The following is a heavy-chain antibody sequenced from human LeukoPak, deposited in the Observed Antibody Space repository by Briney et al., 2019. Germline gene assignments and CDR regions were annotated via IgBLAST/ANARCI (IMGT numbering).Heavy chain of an antibody. J-gene: IGHJ4*02. Sequence: GGSLRLSCATSGFTFNSYWMHWVRQAPGKGLAWVSYISTDGSSTYYADSVKGRFTISRDNAKNSLYLQMNSLRAEDTALYYCGKDVKFNRLNYFDYWGQGTLVTVSS. D-gene: IGHD6-25*01. CDR1: GFTFNSYW. CDR3: GKDVKFNRLNYFDY. CDR2: ISTDGSST. V-gene: IGHV3-74*01.